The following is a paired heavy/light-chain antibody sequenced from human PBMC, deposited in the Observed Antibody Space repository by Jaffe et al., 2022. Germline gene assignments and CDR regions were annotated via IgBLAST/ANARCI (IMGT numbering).Heavy chain of an antibody. D-gene: IGHD1-26*01. J-gene: IGHJ3*02. V-gene: IGHV4-39*01. CDR1: GGSVNSRNCY. CDR3: ARHPHSGFDDACDI. Sequence: QLQLQESGPGLVKPSETLSLTCTVSGGSVNSRNCYWAWIRQTPEKGLEWIGSYYYSENMSYNSSLKSRVTISVDTSKNQLSLRLSSVTAADTAMYYCARHPHSGFDDACDIWGQGTMVTVSP. CDR2: YYYSENM.
Light chain of an antibody. J-gene: IGKJ4*01. CDR1: QSLVHRDGYTY. CDR2: KIS. CDR3: MQGTQYPIS. Sequence: DIVLTQTPLSSPVTLGQPASISCRSSQSLVHRDGYTYLSWLQQRPGQPPRLLIHKISNRLSGVPDRFSGSGAGTEFTLKISRVEAEDVGIYYCMQGTQYPISFGGGTKVEIK. V-gene: IGKV2-24*01.